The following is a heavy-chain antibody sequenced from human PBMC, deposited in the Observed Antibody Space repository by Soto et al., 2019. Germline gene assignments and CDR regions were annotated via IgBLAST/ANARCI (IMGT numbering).Heavy chain of an antibody. CDR2: IYYSGST. CDR1: GGSISSGDYY. Sequence: SETLSLTCTVSGGSISSGDYYWSWIRQPPGKGLEWIGYIYYSGSTYYNPSLKSRVTISVDTSKNQFSLKLSSVNAADTAVYYCARGGNTKIAARYYYGMDVWGQGTTVTVS. CDR3: ARGGNTKIAARYYYGMDV. J-gene: IGHJ6*02. V-gene: IGHV4-30-4*01. D-gene: IGHD6-6*01.